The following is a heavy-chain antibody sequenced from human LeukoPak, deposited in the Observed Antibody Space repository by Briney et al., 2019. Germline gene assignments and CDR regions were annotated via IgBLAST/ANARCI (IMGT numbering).Heavy chain of an antibody. CDR2: VYYSGTT. CDR1: GGSISGYY. CDR3: ARASESIPARNFDWLRFDP. Sequence: SETLSLTCTVSGGSISGYYWIWIRQPPGKGLEWIGYVYYSGTTNYNPSLKSRVTISLDTSKNQSSLKLSSVTAADTAVYFCARASESIPARNFDWLRFDPWGQGTLVTVSS. V-gene: IGHV4-59*08. J-gene: IGHJ5*02. D-gene: IGHD3-9*01.